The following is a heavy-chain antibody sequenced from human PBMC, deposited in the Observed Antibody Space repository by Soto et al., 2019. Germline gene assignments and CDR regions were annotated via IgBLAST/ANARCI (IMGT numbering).Heavy chain of an antibody. D-gene: IGHD2-2*01. J-gene: IGHJ6*02. CDR3: AIEIQPDCSSTSCYYYYGMDV. Sequence: QVQLVQSGAEVKKPGSSVKVSCKASGGTFSSYTISWVRQDPGQGLEWMGRISPILVIANYAQKFQGRVTINADKSTSTAYMELSSLRSEDTAVYYWAIEIQPDCSSTSCYYYYGMDVWGQGTTVTVSS. V-gene: IGHV1-69*08. CDR1: GGTFSSYT. CDR2: ISPILVIA.